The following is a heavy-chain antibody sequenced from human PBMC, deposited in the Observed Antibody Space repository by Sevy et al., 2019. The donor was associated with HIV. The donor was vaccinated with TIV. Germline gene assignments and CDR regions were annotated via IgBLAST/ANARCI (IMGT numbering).Heavy chain of an antibody. Sequence: GGSLRLSCAASGFTFSSYAMSWVRQAPGKGLEWVSAISGSGGSTYYADSVKGRFTISRVNSKNTLYLQMNSLRAEDTAVYYCAKDPRYGYGYFWGQGTLVTVSS. V-gene: IGHV3-23*01. D-gene: IGHD5-18*01. CDR3: AKDPRYGYGYF. CDR1: GFTFSSYA. J-gene: IGHJ4*02. CDR2: ISGSGGST.